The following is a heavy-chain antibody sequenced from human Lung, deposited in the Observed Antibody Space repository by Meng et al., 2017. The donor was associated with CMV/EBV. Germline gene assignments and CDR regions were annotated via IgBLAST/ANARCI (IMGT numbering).Heavy chain of an antibody. J-gene: IGHJ1*01. CDR1: GFTFSSSE. V-gene: IGHV3-48*03. D-gene: IGHD3-3*01. CDR2: ISSGGGTI. Sequence: SXKISXGASGFTFSSSEMTWVRQAPGKGLEWISYISSGGGTIYYADSVRGRFTISRDNANNSLYLQMNGLRADDTAVYYCARDRAGYYDFPYQFDLWGQGXLVTVSS. CDR3: ARDRAGYYDFPYQFDL.